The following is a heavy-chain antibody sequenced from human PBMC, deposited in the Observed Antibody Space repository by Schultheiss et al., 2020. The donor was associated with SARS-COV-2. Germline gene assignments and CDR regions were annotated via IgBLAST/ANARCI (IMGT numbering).Heavy chain of an antibody. D-gene: IGHD6-19*01. Sequence: SETLSLTCTVSGGSISSYYWSWIRQPPGKGLEWIGYIYYSGSTNYNPSLKSRVTISVDTSKNQFSLKLSSVTAADTAVYYCARGPMNVREAVAGWVDYWGQGTLVTVSS. CDR1: GGSISSYY. J-gene: IGHJ4*02. CDR2: IYYSGST. CDR3: ARGPMNVREAVAGWVDY. V-gene: IGHV4-59*12.